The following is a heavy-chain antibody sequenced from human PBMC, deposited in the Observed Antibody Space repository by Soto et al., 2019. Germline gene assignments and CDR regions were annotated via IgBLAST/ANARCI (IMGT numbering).Heavy chain of an antibody. J-gene: IGHJ6*02. D-gene: IGHD3-10*01. CDR3: TRAQFEFGSYFGLDV. Sequence: ASVKVSCKASGYTFTNYDITWVRKATGQGLEWMGWMNPDSENTGSPQKFQGRVTMTVNTSINTAYMELTSLRSEDTAVYYCTRAQFEFGSYFGLDVWGQGTTVTVSS. CDR2: MNPDSENT. V-gene: IGHV1-8*01. CDR1: GYTFTNYD.